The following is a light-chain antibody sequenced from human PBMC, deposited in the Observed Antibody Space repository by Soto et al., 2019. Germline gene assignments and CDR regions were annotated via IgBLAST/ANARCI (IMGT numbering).Light chain of an antibody. V-gene: IGKV2-30*02. CDR2: KVS. Sequence: DVVMTQSPLSLPVTLGQPASISCRSSQSLVHSDGHTFFNWFHQRPGQSPRRLIYKVSNRDSGVQARFGGSGSATDSPLPIRGVRVEMLGFYYAMQVTTWLPRKSFAKGTSRRSN. J-gene: IGKJ2*03. CDR3: MQVTTWLPRKS. CDR1: QSLVHSDGHTF.